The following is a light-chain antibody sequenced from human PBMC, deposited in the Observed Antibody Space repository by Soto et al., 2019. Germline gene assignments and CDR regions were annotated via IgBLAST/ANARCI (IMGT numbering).Light chain of an antibody. V-gene: IGKV3-11*01. CDR2: DAS. CDR1: QTVSSY. Sequence: EIVVTQSPVTLSLSPGERATLSCRASQTVSSYLAWYQQKPGQAPRLLIYDASNRATGIPVRFSGSGSGTDFTLTISSLEPEDFAVYYCQQRSNWPRYTFGQGTKLEIK. CDR3: QQRSNWPRYT. J-gene: IGKJ2*01.